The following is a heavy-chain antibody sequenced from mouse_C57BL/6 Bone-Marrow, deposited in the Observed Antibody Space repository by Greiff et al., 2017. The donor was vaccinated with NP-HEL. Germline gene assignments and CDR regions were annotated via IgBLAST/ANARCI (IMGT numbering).Heavy chain of an antibody. V-gene: IGHV6-3*01. CDR1: GFTFSNYW. CDR3: TEPDYFDY. Sequence: EVHLVESGGGLVQPGGSMKLSCVASGFTFSNYWMNWVRQSPEKGLEWVAQIRLKSDNYATHYAESVKGRFTISRDDSKSSVYLQMNNLRAEDTGIYYCTEPDYFDYWGQGTTLTVSS. CDR2: IRLKSDNYAT. J-gene: IGHJ2*01.